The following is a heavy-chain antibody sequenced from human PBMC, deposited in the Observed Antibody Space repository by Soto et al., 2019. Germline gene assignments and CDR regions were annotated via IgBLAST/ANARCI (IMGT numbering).Heavy chain of an antibody. V-gene: IGHV4-59*01. Sequence: PSETLSLTCTVSGGSISSYYWSWIRQPPGKGLEWIGYIYYSGSTNYNPSLKSRVAISVDTSKNQFSLKLSSVTAADTAVYYCARVRRGDGYNYDYWGQGTLVTVSS. CDR3: ARVRRGDGYNYDY. CDR2: IYYSGST. D-gene: IGHD5-12*01. CDR1: GGSISSYY. J-gene: IGHJ4*02.